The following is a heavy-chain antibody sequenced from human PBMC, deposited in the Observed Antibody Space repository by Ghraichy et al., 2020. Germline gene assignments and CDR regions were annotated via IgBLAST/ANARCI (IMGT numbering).Heavy chain of an antibody. CDR3: ARLTSDFHNGYGVDY. V-gene: IGHV4-39*01. CDR2: IYYSGTT. CDR1: GGSISSSIHY. J-gene: IGHJ4*02. D-gene: IGHD5-12*01. Sequence: SETLSLTCTVSGGSISSSIHYWAWIRQPPGKGLEWIGSIYYSGTTYYNPSLKSRVTISVDTSKNQFSLKLRSVTAADTAVYYCARLTSDFHNGYGVDYWGQGTLVTVSS.